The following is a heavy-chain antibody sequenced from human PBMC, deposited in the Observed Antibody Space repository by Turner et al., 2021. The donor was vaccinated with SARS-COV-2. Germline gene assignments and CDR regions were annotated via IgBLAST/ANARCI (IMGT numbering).Heavy chain of an antibody. CDR3: ATAPGMTTTGWFDP. J-gene: IGHJ5*02. CDR1: GYTLIELS. CDR2: LDPEDGET. Sequence: QVQLVQSGAEVKKPGASVKVACKVSGYTLIELSMHWVRQAPGKGLEWMGGLDPEDGETIYAQKFQGRVTMTEDTSTDTAYMELSSLRSDDTAVYYCATAPGMTTTGWFDPWGQGTLVTVSS. D-gene: IGHD4-4*01. V-gene: IGHV1-24*01.